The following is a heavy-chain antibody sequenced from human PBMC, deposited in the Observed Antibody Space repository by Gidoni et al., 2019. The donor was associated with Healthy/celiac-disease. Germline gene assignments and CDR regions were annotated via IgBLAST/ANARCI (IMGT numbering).Heavy chain of an antibody. CDR2: INHSGST. Sequence: QVQLQQWGAGLLKPSETLSLTCAVSGGSFSGYYWSWIRQPPGKGLEWIGEINHSGSTNYNPSLKSRVTISVDTSKNQFSLKLSSVTAADTAVYYCARGPGQMVSWGGRYGMDVWGQGTTVTVSS. D-gene: IGHD5-18*01. CDR3: ARGPGQMVSWGGRYGMDV. CDR1: GGSFSGYY. V-gene: IGHV4-34*01. J-gene: IGHJ6*02.